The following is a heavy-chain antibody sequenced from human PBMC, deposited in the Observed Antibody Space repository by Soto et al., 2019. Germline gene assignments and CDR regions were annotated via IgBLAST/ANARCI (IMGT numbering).Heavy chain of an antibody. CDR3: ARDRRYDSSGYYX. Sequence: ASVKVSYKASGYTFTSYYMHWVRQAPGQGLEWIGIINPSGGSTSYAQKFQGRVTMTRDTSTRTVYMELSSLRSEDTAVYYCARDRRYDSSGYYXWGQGTLVTVSX. J-gene: IGHJ4*02. V-gene: IGHV1-46*01. CDR1: GYTFTSYY. D-gene: IGHD3-22*01. CDR2: INPSGGST.